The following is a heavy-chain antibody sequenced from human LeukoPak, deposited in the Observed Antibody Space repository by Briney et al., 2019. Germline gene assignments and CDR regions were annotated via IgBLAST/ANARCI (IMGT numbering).Heavy chain of an antibody. D-gene: IGHD6-13*01. CDR2: ISGSGSTT. CDR3: ARNPGRAAAATLTY. J-gene: IGHJ4*02. Sequence: GGSLRLSCAASGFTFSSYAMSWVRQAPGKGLEWVPTISGSGSTTYFADSVKGRFTISRDNSMNTLYLQMSSLRAEDTAVYYCARNPGRAAAATLTYWGQGILVTVSS. V-gene: IGHV3-23*01. CDR1: GFTFSSYA.